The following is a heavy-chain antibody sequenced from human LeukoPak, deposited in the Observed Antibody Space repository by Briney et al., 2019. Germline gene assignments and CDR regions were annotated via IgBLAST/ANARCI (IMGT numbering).Heavy chain of an antibody. V-gene: IGHV1-58*01. J-gene: IGHJ3*02. CDR3: AADLGIAAAGPGAFDI. D-gene: IGHD6-13*01. CDR2: IVVGSGNT. CDR1: GFTFTSSA. Sequence: ASVKVSCKASGFTFTSSAVQWVRQARGQRLEWIGWIVVGSGNTNYAQKFQERVTITRDMSTSTAYMELSSLRSEDTAVYYCAADLGIAAAGPGAFDIWGQGTMVTVSS.